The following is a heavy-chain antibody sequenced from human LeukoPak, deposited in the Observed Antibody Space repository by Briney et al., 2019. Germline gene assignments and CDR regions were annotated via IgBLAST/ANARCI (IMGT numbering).Heavy chain of an antibody. CDR1: GFTFSSYG. J-gene: IGHJ4*02. D-gene: IGHD5-12*01. V-gene: IGHV3-23*01. CDR2: ISGSGGST. Sequence: GGSLRLSCAASGFTFSSYGMSWVRQAPGKGLEWVSAISGSGGSTYYADSVKGRFTISRDNSKNTLYLQMNSLRAEDTAVYYCAKDRSQYSGYDYLDYWGQGTLVTVSS. CDR3: AKDRSQYSGYDYLDY.